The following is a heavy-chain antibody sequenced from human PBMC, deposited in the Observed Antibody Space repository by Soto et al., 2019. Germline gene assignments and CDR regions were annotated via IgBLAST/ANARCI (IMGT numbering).Heavy chain of an antibody. CDR2: IDPSDSYT. D-gene: IGHD2-15*01. CDR1: GYSFTSYL. J-gene: IGHJ5*02. CDR3: ATGTCSGGGCHLPLQNWLDR. V-gene: IGHV5-10-1*01. Sequence: GESLKISCKGSGYSFTSYLITWVRQMPGKGLEWMGRIDPSDSYTNYSPSFQGHVTISADKSISTAYLQWSSLKASDTAMYYCATGTCSGGGCHLPLQNWLDRWGQGTLVAISS.